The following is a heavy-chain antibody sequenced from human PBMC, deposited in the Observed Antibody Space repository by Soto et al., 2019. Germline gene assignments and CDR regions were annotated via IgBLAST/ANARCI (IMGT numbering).Heavy chain of an antibody. J-gene: IGHJ6*02. D-gene: IGHD1-20*01. Sequence: ASVKVSCKASGGTFSSYAISWVRQAPGQGLEWMGGIIPIFGTANYAQKFQGRVTITADESTSTAYMELSSLRSEDTAVYYCARDPARITGTSRPYYYGMDVWGQGTTVTVSS. CDR1: GGTFSSYA. V-gene: IGHV1-69*13. CDR3: ARDPARITGTSRPYYYGMDV. CDR2: IIPIFGTA.